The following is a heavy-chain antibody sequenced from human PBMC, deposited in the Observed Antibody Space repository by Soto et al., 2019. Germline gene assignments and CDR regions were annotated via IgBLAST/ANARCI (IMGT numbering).Heavy chain of an antibody. CDR1: GYTFTSYG. CDR3: ARDRGTYCGGDCYSRWFDP. Sequence: ASVKVSCKASGYTFTSYGISWVRQAPGQGLEWMGWISAYNGNTNYAQKLQGRVTMTTDTSTSTACMELRSLRSDDTAVYYCARDRGTYCGGDCYSRWFDPGGQGTLVTVSS. D-gene: IGHD2-21*02. J-gene: IGHJ5*02. V-gene: IGHV1-18*01. CDR2: ISAYNGNT.